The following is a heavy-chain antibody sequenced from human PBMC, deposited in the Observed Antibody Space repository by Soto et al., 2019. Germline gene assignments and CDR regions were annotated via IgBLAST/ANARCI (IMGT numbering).Heavy chain of an antibody. J-gene: IGHJ3*02. CDR2: ISAYNGNT. CDR3: AGDGSGNRAFDI. Sequence: GAPGKVSWKGSLYTLSKPGINSGGQAPGQGLEWMGWISAYNGNTNYAQKLQGRVTMTTDTSTSTAYMELRSLRSDDTAVYYCAGDGSGNRAFDIWGQGTMVTVSS. CDR1: LYTLSKPG. D-gene: IGHD3-10*01. V-gene: IGHV1-18*01.